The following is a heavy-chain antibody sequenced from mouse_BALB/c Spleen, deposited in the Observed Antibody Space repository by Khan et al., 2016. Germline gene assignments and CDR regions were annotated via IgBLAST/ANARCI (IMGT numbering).Heavy chain of an antibody. Sequence: VQLQESGPGLVAPSQSLSITCTVSGFSLTNSGVHWVRQPPGKGLDWLGVIWAGGSTDYNSALMSRLSITKDNSQNQVFLEMNSLQTDDTAMYYCAREDQDYDAWFASWGQGTLVTVSA. J-gene: IGHJ3*01. V-gene: IGHV2-9*02. CDR3: AREDQDYDAWFAS. D-gene: IGHD2-4*01. CDR1: GFSLTNSG. CDR2: IWAGGST.